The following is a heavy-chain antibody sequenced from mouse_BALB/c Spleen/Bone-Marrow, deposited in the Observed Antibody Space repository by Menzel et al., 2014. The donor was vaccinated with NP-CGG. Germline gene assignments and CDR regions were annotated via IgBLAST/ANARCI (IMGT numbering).Heavy chain of an antibody. CDR3: ARSNGNYVLAY. D-gene: IGHD2-1*01. Sequence: QVQLQQSGAELARPGASVKMSCKASGYTFTSYTMHWVKQRPGQGLEWIGYINPSSGYTNYNQKFKDKATLTADKSSSTAYMQPSSLTSEDSAVYYCARSNGNYVLAYWGQGTLVTVSA. V-gene: IGHV1-4*01. CDR2: INPSSGYT. J-gene: IGHJ3*01. CDR1: GYTFTSYT.